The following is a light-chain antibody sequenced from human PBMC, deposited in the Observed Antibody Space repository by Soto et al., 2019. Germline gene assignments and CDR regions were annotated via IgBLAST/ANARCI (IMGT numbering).Light chain of an antibody. V-gene: IGLV1-40*01. J-gene: IGLJ1*01. Sequence: QSVLTQPPSVSGAPGQRVTISCTGSSSNIGGGYDVHWYQQLPGTAPKLLIYGNSNRPSGVPDRFSGSKSGTSASLAITGLQSEDEADYYCQSWDSSLSGSYVFGTGTKVTVL. CDR1: SSNIGGGYD. CDR3: QSWDSSLSGSYV. CDR2: GNS.